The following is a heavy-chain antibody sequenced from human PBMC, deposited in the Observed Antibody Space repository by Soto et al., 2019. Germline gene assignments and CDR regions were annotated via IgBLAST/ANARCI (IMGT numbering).Heavy chain of an antibody. D-gene: IGHD6-19*01. CDR1: GDSVSDNNAA. Sequence: SQTLSLTCDISGDSVSDNNAAWNWIRQSPSRGLEWLGRTYYRSQWFSEYAVSVKGRITINPDTSKNQFSLQLTSVTPEDTAVYYCARDPNSRGWINAFDVRGQGTLVTVSS. CDR3: ARDPNSRGWINAFDV. V-gene: IGHV6-1*01. J-gene: IGHJ3*01. CDR2: TYYRSQWFS.